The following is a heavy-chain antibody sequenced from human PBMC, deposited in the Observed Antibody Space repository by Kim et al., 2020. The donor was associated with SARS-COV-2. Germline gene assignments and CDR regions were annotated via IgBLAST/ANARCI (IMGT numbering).Heavy chain of an antibody. J-gene: IGHJ6*02. CDR2: TRNKANSYTT. V-gene: IGHV3-72*01. CDR1: GFTFSDHY. Sequence: GGSLRLSCAASGFTFSDHYMDWVRQAPGKGLEWVGRTRNKANSYTTEYAASVKGRFTISRDDSKNSLYLQMNSLKTEDTAVYYCARVGITGTTGMDVWGQGTTVTVSS. CDR3: ARVGITGTTGMDV. D-gene: IGHD1-20*01.